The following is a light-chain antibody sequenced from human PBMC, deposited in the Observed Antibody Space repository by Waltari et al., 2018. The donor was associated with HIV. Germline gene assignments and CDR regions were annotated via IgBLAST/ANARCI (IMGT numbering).Light chain of an antibody. Sequence: QSVLTQPPSVSAAPGQKITISCSGSSSNIGNNYVSWYQQLPGTAPKLLIYDNHTRPSGIPHRFSGSKSGTSATLGITGLQTGDEADYYCGTWDSSLSAGVFGGGTKVTVL. CDR2: DNH. J-gene: IGLJ2*01. CDR1: SSNIGNNY. CDR3: GTWDSSLSAGV. V-gene: IGLV1-51*01.